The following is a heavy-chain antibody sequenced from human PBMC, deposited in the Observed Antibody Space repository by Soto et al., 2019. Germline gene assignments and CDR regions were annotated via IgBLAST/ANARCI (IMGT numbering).Heavy chain of an antibody. V-gene: IGHV3-21*01. D-gene: IGHD3-10*01. J-gene: IGHJ6*02. CDR2: ISGTSDYI. CDR3: AKDSSRITMVRGVISSMDV. CDR1: GFTFSISS. Sequence: GALRLSCSASGFTFSISSMNWVRQAPGKGLEWVSSISGTSDYISYADSVKGRFTISRDNSKNTLYLQMNSLRAEDTAVYYCAKDSSRITMVRGVISSMDVWGQGTTVTVSS.